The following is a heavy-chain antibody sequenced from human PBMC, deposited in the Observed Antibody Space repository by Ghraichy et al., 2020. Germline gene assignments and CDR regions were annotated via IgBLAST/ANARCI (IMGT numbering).Heavy chain of an antibody. CDR3: AKDGSPYDFWSGSYAFDI. Sequence: GGSLRLSCAASGFTFSSYAMSWVRQAPGKGLEWVSAISGSGGSTYYADSVKGRFTISRDNSKNTLYLQMNSLRAEDTAVYYCAKDGSPYDFWSGSYAFDIWGQGTMVTVSS. CDR2: ISGSGGST. V-gene: IGHV3-23*01. J-gene: IGHJ3*02. D-gene: IGHD3-3*01. CDR1: GFTFSSYA.